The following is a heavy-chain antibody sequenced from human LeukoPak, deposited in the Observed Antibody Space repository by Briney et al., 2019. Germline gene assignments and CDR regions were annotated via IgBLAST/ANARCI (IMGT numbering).Heavy chain of an antibody. V-gene: IGHV4-39*01. J-gene: IGHJ6*02. CDR3: ASYGDYGPHYGMDV. CDR2: IYYSGST. Sequence: SETLSLTCTVSGGSISSSSYYWGWIRQPPGKGLEWIGSIYYSGSTYYNPSLKSRVTISVDTSKNQFSLKLSSVTAADTAVYYCASYGDYGPHYGMDVWGQGTTVTVSS. D-gene: IGHD4-17*01. CDR1: GGSISSSSYY.